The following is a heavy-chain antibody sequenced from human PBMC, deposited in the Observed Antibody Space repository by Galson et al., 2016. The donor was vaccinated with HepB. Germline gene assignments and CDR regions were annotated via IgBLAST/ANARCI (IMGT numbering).Heavy chain of an antibody. J-gene: IGHJ6*03. CDR2: ISHTGAI. D-gene: IGHD6-19*01. V-gene: IGHV4-39*01. CDR3: ATGLAVAGKYYYYYMDV. Sequence: SETLSLTCSVSGDSINFDVYYWYWGWIRQSPGKGLEWIGTISHTGAIYSNPSLKSRVTISVDTSKNQFSLRLNSVTAADTAVYYCATGLAVAGKYYYYYMDVWGNGTTVTVSS. CDR1: GDSINFDVYY.